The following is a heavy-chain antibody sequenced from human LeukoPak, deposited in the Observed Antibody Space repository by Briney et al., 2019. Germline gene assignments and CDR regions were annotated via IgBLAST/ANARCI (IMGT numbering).Heavy chain of an antibody. D-gene: IGHD5-12*01. Sequence: GGSLRLSCAASGFTFSSYEMNWVRQAPGKGLEWVSYISSSGSTIYYADSVKGRFTTSRDNAKNSLYLQMNSLRAEDTAFYYCAINGGGDSGYGDFDYWGQGTLVTVSS. CDR3: AINGGGDSGYGDFDY. J-gene: IGHJ4*02. V-gene: IGHV3-48*03. CDR1: GFTFSSYE. CDR2: ISSSGSTI.